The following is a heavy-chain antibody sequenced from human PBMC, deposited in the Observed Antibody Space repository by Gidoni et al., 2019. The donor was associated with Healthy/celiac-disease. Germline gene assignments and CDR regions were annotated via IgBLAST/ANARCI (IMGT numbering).Heavy chain of an antibody. CDR3: AKDFEYSGYDVDAFDI. J-gene: IGHJ3*02. D-gene: IGHD5-12*01. V-gene: IGHV3-30*18. Sequence: QLQLVESGGGVVQPGRSLRLSCAASGFTFSSYGMHWVRQAPGKGLEWVAVISYDGSNKYYADSVKGRFTISRDNSKNTLYLQMNSLRAEDTAVYYCAKDFEYSGYDVDAFDIWGQGTMVTVSS. CDR2: ISYDGSNK. CDR1: GFTFSSYG.